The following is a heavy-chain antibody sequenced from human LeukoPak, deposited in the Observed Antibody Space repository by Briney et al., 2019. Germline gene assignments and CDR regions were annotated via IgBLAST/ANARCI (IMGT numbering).Heavy chain of an antibody. J-gene: IGHJ4*02. D-gene: IGHD2-2*01. CDR2: ISDGGEST. CDR3: AKGEGGFCSSTGCSTFFDY. V-gene: IGHV3-23*01. CDR1: GFTFSSYA. Sequence: GGSLRLSCAASGFTFSSYAMNWVRQAPGKGLEWVSAISDGGESTYYADSVKGRFTMSRDNSKSTLYLEMNSLRAEDTAIYYCAKGEGGFCSSTGCSTFFDYWGQGTLVTVSS.